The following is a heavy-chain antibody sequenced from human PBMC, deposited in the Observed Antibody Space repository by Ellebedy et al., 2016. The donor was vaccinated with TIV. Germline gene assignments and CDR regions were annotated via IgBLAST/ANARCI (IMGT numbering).Heavy chain of an antibody. J-gene: IGHJ4*02. CDR2: ISTTDGT. CDR3: MRRWS. D-gene: IGHD2-15*01. Sequence: GESLKISCEASESTFSSYGMSWVRQAPGKGLEWVSSISTTDGTHYADSVKGRFTISRDSSKNTLYLQMNSLRSEDSAVYYCMRRWSWGQGTLVTVSS. CDR1: ESTFSSYG. V-gene: IGHV3-66*04.